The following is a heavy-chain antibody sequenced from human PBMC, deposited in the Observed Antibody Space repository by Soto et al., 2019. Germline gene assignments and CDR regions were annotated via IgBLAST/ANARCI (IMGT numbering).Heavy chain of an antibody. D-gene: IGHD6-19*01. CDR2: ISYDGRNK. V-gene: IGHV3-30*18. Sequence: GGSLRLSCAASGFTFSSYGMHWVRQAPGKGLEWVAVISYDGRNKYYADSVKGRFTISRDNSKNTLYLQMSSLRPEDTAVYYCVKDGSSGWPYYYGMDVWGQGTTVTASS. J-gene: IGHJ6*02. CDR3: VKDGSSGWPYYYGMDV. CDR1: GFTFSSYG.